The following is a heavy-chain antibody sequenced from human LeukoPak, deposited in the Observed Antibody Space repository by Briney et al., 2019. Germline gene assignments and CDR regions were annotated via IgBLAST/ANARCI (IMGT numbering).Heavy chain of an antibody. CDR2: IRYDGSTK. V-gene: IGHV3-30*02. CDR1: GFTFSSYD. CDR3: ARGYFDMDV. D-gene: IGHD1-14*01. Sequence: GGSLRLSCAASGFTFSSYDMHWVRQAPGKGLEWVAFIRYDGSTKYYADSVKGRFTISRDNAKNSLYLQMNSLRAEDTAVYYCARGYFDMDVWGKGTTVTVSS. J-gene: IGHJ6*03.